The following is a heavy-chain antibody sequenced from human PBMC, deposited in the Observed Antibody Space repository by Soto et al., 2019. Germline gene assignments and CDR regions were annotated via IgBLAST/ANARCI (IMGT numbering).Heavy chain of an antibody. D-gene: IGHD4-17*01. CDR1: GGSISKNGYS. Sequence: QLHLQESGSGLVKPSQTLSLTCAVSGGSISKNGYSWSWIRQPPRKGLEWIGYIYHSGSTYYNPPRKSRVSISVDRSNHRFSLNLSSVTAADTAVYYCARTVTTGPVFDFWGQGTLVTVSS. CDR3: ARTVTTGPVFDF. V-gene: IGHV4-30-2*01. CDR2: IYHSGST. J-gene: IGHJ4*02.